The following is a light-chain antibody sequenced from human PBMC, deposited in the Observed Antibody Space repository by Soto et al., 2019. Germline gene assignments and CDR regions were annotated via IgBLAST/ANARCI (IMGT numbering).Light chain of an antibody. J-gene: IGKJ5*01. CDR2: DAS. CDR1: QSISTY. Sequence: EIVMTQSPATLSLSPGERATLSCRASQSISTYLAWYQQKPGQAPRLLIYDASNRATDIPARFSGSGSGTDFTLTISRLEPEDFAVYYCQQYGSSPPITVGQGTRLEIK. V-gene: IGKV3-20*01. CDR3: QQYGSSPPIT.